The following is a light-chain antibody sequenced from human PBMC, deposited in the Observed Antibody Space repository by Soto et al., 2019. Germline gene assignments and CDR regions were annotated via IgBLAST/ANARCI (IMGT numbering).Light chain of an antibody. CDR3: QQLNSYPRT. CDR2: AAS. CDR1: QGINIF. V-gene: IGKV1-9*01. J-gene: IGKJ2*01. Sequence: DIQLTQSPSFLSASVGDRVTITCRASQGINIFLAWFQQKPGKAPNLLISAASTLQSGVPSRFSGSGSETEFTLTINSLQPEDSATYYCQQLNSYPRTFGQGTKVEIK.